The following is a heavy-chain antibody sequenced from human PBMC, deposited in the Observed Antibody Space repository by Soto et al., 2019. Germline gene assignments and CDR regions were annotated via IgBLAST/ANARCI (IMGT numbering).Heavy chain of an antibody. J-gene: IGHJ5*02. D-gene: IGHD6-25*01. CDR3: ARGSIAPGRWFDP. Sequence: QVQLQQWGAGLLKPSETLSLTCAVYGGSFSGYYWSWIRQPPGKGLEWIGEINHSGSTNYNPSLKSRVTISVATSKNQFSLKLSSVTAADTAVYYCARGSIAPGRWFDPWGQGTLVTVSS. CDR1: GGSFSGYY. V-gene: IGHV4-34*01. CDR2: INHSGST.